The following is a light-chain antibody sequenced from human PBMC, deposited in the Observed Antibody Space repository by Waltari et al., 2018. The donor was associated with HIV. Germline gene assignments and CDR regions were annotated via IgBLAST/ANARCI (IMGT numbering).Light chain of an antibody. J-gene: IGLJ2*01. CDR3: ITRVKSGNLFV. CDR2: DKN. V-gene: IGLV3-19*01. CDR1: SLRTYH. Sequence: SSELTQDPAVSVALGQTVRITCQGDSLRTYHATWYQPKTGQAPLLVIFDKNNRRSGIPDRFAVSSSGNTASLTSARSQAEDEGDYDCITRVKSGNLFVIGVGTKLTVL.